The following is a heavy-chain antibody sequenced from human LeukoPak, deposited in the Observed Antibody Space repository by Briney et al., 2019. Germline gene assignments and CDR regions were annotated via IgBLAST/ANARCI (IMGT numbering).Heavy chain of an antibody. CDR2: ICSGGST. Sequence: GASMRLSCASAGFTVSSNYMSWVRQAAEEGLGLASVICSGGSTYYADSVKGRFTISRDNSKNTLYLQMNSLRAEDTAVYYCARGMIVATIDYWGQGALGTVSS. CDR3: ARGMIVATIDY. J-gene: IGHJ4*02. V-gene: IGHV3-53*01. CDR1: GFTVSSNY. D-gene: IGHD5-12*01.